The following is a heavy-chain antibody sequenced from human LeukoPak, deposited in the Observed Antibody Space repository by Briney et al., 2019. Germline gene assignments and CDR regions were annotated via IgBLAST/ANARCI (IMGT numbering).Heavy chain of an antibody. V-gene: IGHV3-30*18. CDR1: GFTFSSYG. J-gene: IGHJ4*02. CDR3: AKGGDEDYYDSSGYPYFDY. CDR2: ISYDGSNK. D-gene: IGHD3-22*01. Sequence: QTGGSLRLSCAASGFTFSSYGMHWVRQAPGKGLEWVAVISYDGSNKYYADSVKGRFTISRDNSKNTLYLQMSSLRAEDTAVYYCAKGGDEDYYDSSGYPYFDYWGQGTLVTVSS.